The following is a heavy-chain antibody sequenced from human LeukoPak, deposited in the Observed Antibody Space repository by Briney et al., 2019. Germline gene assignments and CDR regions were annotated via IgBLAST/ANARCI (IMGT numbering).Heavy chain of an antibody. CDR2: ISAYNGNT. J-gene: IGHJ3*02. V-gene: IGHV1-18*04. CDR1: GYTFTSYG. Sequence: ASVKVSCKASGYTFTSYGISWVRQAPGQGLEWMGWISAYNGNTNYAQKLQGRVTMTTVTSTSTAYMELRSLRSDDTAVYYCARVRYCSGGSCYSDAFDIWGQGTMVTVSS. CDR3: ARVRYCSGGSCYSDAFDI. D-gene: IGHD2-15*01.